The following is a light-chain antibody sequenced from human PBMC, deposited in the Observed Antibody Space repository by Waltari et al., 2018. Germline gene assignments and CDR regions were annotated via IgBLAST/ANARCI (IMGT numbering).Light chain of an antibody. CDR2: QDT. CDR3: YSSADNNQL. V-gene: IGLV3-27*01. Sequence: SSDLTQPSSVSVSPGQTATIPCSGDALGKTFARWFQQKPGQAPVLILYQDTGRPSGIPERFSGSSSGTTVTLTINGAQVDDEAVYYCYSSADNNQLFGGGTKLTVL. J-gene: IGLJ3*02. CDR1: ALGKTF.